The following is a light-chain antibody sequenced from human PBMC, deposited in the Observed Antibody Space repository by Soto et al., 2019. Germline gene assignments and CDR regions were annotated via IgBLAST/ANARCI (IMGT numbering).Light chain of an antibody. Sequence: QSVLTQPRSVSGSPGQSVTISCTGTSSDVGGYNYVSWYQQHPGKAPKLMIYDVSKRPSGVPDRFSGSKSGNTASLTISGLQAEDEPDYYCCSYAGSYTFVFGTGIKVTVL. CDR1: SSDVGGYNY. CDR2: DVS. V-gene: IGLV2-11*01. CDR3: CSYAGSYTFV. J-gene: IGLJ1*01.